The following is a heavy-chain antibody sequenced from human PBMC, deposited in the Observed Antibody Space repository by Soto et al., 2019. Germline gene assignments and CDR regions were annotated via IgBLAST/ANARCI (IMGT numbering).Heavy chain of an antibody. Sequence: ASVKVYCKAAGYTFTNYSLHWVRQDPGQGLEWMGWIYPDSGGTNYAPKFRGWVTMTRDTSIRTAYMELSGLKSDDTAVYFCVRAETFYPGNTFDYWGQGALVTVSS. D-gene: IGHD1-1*01. CDR2: IYPDSGGT. V-gene: IGHV1-2*04. CDR1: GYTFTNYS. J-gene: IGHJ4*02. CDR3: VRAETFYPGNTFDY.